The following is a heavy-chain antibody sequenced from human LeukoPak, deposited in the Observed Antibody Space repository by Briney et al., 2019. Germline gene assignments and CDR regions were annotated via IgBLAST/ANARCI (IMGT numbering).Heavy chain of an antibody. D-gene: IGHD3-9*01. CDR3: ARAGGRYFDCLSP. J-gene: IGHJ5*02. CDR2: IGIRGDT. Sequence: GGSLRLSCAASGFTFIDYDMHWVRQVIGKGLEWVSAIGIRGDTHYSGSVKGRFTISRENAEGSLYLQMNSLRAEDTAVYYCARAGGRYFDCLSPWGQGTLVTVSS. CDR1: GFTFIDYD. V-gene: IGHV3-13*01.